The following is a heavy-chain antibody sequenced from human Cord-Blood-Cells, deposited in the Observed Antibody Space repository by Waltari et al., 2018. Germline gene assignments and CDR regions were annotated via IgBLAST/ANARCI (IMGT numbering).Heavy chain of an antibody. J-gene: IGHJ4*02. D-gene: IGHD3-10*01. CDR3: ARAISLSGSYFDY. Sequence: QVQLVQSGAEVKQPGSSVKVSCKASGGTFSSYAISCVRQAPGQGLEWMGVIIPTFCTANSTQKFEARVPITAAESTSTAYMEMSSLRSEDTAVYYCARAISLSGSYFDYWGQGTLVTVSS. CDR1: GGTFSSYA. V-gene: IGHV1-69*01. CDR2: IIPTFCTA.